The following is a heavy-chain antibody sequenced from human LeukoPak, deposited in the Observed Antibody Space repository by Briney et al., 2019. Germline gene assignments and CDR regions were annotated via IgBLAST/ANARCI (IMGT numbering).Heavy chain of an antibody. J-gene: IGHJ4*02. CDR2: IYYSGST. D-gene: IGHD6-19*01. V-gene: IGHV4-59*08. CDR1: GGSISSYY. Sequence: SETLSLTCTVSGGSISSYYWSWIRQPPGKGLEWIGYIYYSGSTYYNPSLKSRVTISVDTSKNQFSLKLSSVTAADTAVYYCARHDSSGYYYFDCWGQGTLVTVSS. CDR3: ARHDSSGYYYFDC.